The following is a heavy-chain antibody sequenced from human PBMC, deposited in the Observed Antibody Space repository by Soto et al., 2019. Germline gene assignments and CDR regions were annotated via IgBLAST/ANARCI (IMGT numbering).Heavy chain of an antibody. D-gene: IGHD3-10*01. CDR2: IYWDDDK. V-gene: IGHV2-5*02. J-gene: IGHJ5*02. Sequence: QITLKESGPTLVKPTQPLTLTCTFSGFSLSTSGVGVGWIRQPPGKALEWLALIYWDDDKRYSPSLKSRLTMTRGRAKRRVVLTMTNMDPVDTATYYCEHRELANAHRDPWGQGTLVTVSS. CDR3: EHRELANAHRDP. CDR1: GFSLSTSGVG.